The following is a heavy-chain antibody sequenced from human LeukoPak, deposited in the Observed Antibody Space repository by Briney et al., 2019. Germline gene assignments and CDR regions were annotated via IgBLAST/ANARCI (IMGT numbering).Heavy chain of an antibody. CDR1: GFIFRSYW. CDR3: ARENSYYDSSGYYSHGAFDI. Sequence: GGSLRLSCAASGFIFRSYWMYWVRQAPGKGLVWVSRISSDGSIASYADSVEGRFAISRDSARNTLYLQMNSLRAEDTAVYYCARENSYYDSSGYYSHGAFDIWGQGTMVTVSS. V-gene: IGHV3-74*01. D-gene: IGHD3-22*01. CDR2: ISSDGSIA. J-gene: IGHJ3*02.